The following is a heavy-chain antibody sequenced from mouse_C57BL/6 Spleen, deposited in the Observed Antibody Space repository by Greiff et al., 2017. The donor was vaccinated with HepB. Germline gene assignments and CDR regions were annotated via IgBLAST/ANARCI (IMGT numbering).Heavy chain of an antibody. V-gene: IGHV1-81*01. CDR1: GYTFTSYG. J-gene: IGHJ4*01. D-gene: IGHD2-2*01. CDR2: IYPRSGNT. CDR3: ARSERLPREGYYAMDY. Sequence: QVQLQQSGAELARPGASVKLSCKASGYTFTSYGISWVKQRTGQGLEWIGEIYPRSGNTYYNEKFKGKATLTADKSSSTAYMELRSLTSEDSAVYFCARSERLPREGYYAMDYWGQGTSVTVSS.